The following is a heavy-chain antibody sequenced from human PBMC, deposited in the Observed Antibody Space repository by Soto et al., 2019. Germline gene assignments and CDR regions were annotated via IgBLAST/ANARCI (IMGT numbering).Heavy chain of an antibody. V-gene: IGHV3-48*01. Sequence: GGSLRLSCAASGFTFNNYAMNWVRRAPGKGLEWVSYISSSSGTIFYADSVEGRFTISRDNAKNSLYLLMNTLRAEDTAVYYCARYNAVAKYASTYNDFWGQEPVVTVSS. CDR1: GFTFNNYA. J-gene: IGHJ4*02. CDR3: ARYNAVAKYASTYNDF. D-gene: IGHD2-2*02. CDR2: ISSSSGTI.